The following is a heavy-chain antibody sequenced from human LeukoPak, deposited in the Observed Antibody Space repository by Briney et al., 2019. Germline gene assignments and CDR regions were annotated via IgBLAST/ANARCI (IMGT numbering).Heavy chain of an antibody. J-gene: IGHJ5*02. CDR3: ARPTKEGSSWYWWFDP. Sequence: GGSLTLSCAASGFTFSSYWMHWVRQAPGKGRVWVSRINNDGSSTSYADSVKGRFTISRDNAKNTLYLQMNSLRAEDTAVYYCARPTKEGSSWYWWFDPGGQGTLVTVSS. CDR1: GFTFSSYW. D-gene: IGHD6-13*01. V-gene: IGHV3-74*01. CDR2: INNDGSST.